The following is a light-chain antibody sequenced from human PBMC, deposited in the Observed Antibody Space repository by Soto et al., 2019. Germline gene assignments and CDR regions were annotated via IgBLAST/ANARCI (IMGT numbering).Light chain of an antibody. V-gene: IGKV3-20*01. CDR2: GAS. Sequence: EVVLTQSPVTLSLSPGERATLSCRASQSVSSPYLAWYQQKPGQPPSLLIYGASSRSTHIPDRFIGSRSGTEFTLTIARLAPEDFAMYYCQQYGSSPFTFGPGTKVDI. CDR3: QQYGSSPFT. CDR1: QSVSSPY. J-gene: IGKJ3*01.